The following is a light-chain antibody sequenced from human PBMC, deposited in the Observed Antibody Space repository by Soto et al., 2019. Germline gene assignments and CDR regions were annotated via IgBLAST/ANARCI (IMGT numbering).Light chain of an antibody. CDR2: KAS. CDR3: PQDQTFPLRS. J-gene: IGKJ1*01. Sequence: SAFTLSASVGDRVTITCRASQGIRHYLAWYQQIPGKAPRLLIYKASNLETGVPSRFSGTGSGTEFTLIINSLQPDDVATSYRPQDQTFPLRSFGQGTRV. V-gene: IGKV1-5*03. CDR1: QGIRHY.